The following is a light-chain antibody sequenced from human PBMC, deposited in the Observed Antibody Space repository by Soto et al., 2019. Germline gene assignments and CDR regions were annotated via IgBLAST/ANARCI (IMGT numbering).Light chain of an antibody. J-gene: IGLJ2*01. CDR2: EVS. Sequence: QSALTQYPSASGSPGQSVTISCTGTSSDVGGYNYVSWYQQHPGKAPKLMIFEVSKRPSGLPDRFSGSKSGNTASLTVSGLQAEDEADYYCSSYAGNNNKMVFGGGTKVTVL. CDR3: SSYAGNNNKMV. V-gene: IGLV2-8*01. CDR1: SSDVGGYNY.